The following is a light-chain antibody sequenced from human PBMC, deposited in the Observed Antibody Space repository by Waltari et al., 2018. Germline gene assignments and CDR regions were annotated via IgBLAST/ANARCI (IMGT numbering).Light chain of an antibody. J-gene: IGLJ2*01. CDR2: DVS. V-gene: IGLV2-14*03. CDR3: SSYTSSTLVV. Sequence: QSALTQPASVSGSPGPSITISCTGTSNDVGGYNYGPWYQQHPGKAPKLMIYDVSNRPSGVSNRFSGSKSGNTASLTISGLQAEDEGNYYCSSYTSSTLVVFGGGTNLTVL. CDR1: SNDVGGYNY.